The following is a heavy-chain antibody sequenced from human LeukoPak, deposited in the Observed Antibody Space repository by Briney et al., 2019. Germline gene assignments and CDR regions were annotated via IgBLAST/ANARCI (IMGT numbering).Heavy chain of an antibody. J-gene: IGHJ3*02. CDR2: IRYDGSNK. D-gene: IGHD2-2*01. Sequence: PGGSLRLSCAASGFLFSNYGMHWVRQAPGKGLEWVAFIRYDGSNKYYVDSVKGRFIISRDNSKNTLYLQMNSLRPEDTAVYYCAKIGYCSSASCLGDTFEIWGQGTMVTVSS. CDR1: GFLFSNYG. CDR3: AKIGYCSSASCLGDTFEI. V-gene: IGHV3-30*02.